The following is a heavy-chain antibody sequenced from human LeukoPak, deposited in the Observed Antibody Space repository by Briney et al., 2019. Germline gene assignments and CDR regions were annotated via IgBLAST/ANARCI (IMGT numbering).Heavy chain of an antibody. J-gene: IGHJ6*02. CDR3: YFPPPDHYYYYYGMDV. CDR1: GGTFSSYA. D-gene: IGHD1-14*01. V-gene: IGHV1-69*13. Sequence: SVKVSCKASGGTFSSYAISWVRQAPGQGLEWMGGIIPIFGTANYAQKFQGRVTITADESTSTAYMELSSLRSEDTAVYYCYFPPPDHYYYYYGMDVWGQGTTVTVSS. CDR2: IIPIFGTA.